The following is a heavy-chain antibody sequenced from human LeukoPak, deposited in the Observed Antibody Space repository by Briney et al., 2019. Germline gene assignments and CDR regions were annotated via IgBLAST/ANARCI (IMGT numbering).Heavy chain of an antibody. Sequence: SVKVSCKASGGTFSSYAISWVRRAPGQGLEWMGGIIPIFGTANYAQKFQGRVTITADESTSAAYMELSSLRSEDTAVYYCARDQQLAEYYYYYGMDVWGQGTTVTVSS. CDR3: ARDQQLAEYYYYYGMDV. CDR2: IIPIFGTA. CDR1: GGTFSSYA. D-gene: IGHD6-6*01. V-gene: IGHV1-69*13. J-gene: IGHJ6*02.